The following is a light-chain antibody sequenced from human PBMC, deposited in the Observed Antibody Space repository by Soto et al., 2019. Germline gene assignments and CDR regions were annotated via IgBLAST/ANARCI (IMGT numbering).Light chain of an antibody. V-gene: IGKV4-1*01. CDR3: QQYYTSPIT. CDR1: QSILYSSNNANY. Sequence: DIVMTQSPDSLAVSLRERATITCKSSQSILYSSNNANYLAWFQQKPGQPPKLLIYWASTRQYGVPDRFAGRGSGTDFTLTISSLQAEDVAVYYCQQYYTSPITFGGGTKVEIK. J-gene: IGKJ4*01. CDR2: WAS.